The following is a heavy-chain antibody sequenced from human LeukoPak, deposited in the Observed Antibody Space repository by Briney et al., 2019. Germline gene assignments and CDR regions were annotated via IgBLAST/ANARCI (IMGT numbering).Heavy chain of an antibody. Sequence: PSETLSLTCTVSGYSISSGYYWGWIRQPPGKGLEWIGSIYHSGSTYYNPSLKSRVTISVDTSKNQFSLKLSSVTAADTAVYYCARGRVPAGDYWGQGTLVTVSS. J-gene: IGHJ4*02. CDR3: ARGRVPAGDY. D-gene: IGHD3-10*01. V-gene: IGHV4-38-2*02. CDR2: IYHSGST. CDR1: GYSISSGYY.